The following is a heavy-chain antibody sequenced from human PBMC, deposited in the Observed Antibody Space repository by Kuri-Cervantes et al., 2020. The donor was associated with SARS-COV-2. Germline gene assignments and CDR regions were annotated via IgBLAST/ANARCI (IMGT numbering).Heavy chain of an antibody. CDR1: GFTFSSYG. CDR3: AKGYCSSTSCQRPLDY. Sequence: GESLKISCAASGFTFSSYGMHWVRQAPGKGLEWVAVISYDGNDKYYADAVKGRFTISRDNSKNTLYLQMNSLGAEDTAVYYCAKGYCSSTSCQRPLDYWGQRTLVTVSS. J-gene: IGHJ4*02. CDR2: ISYDGNDK. D-gene: IGHD2-2*01. V-gene: IGHV3-30*18.